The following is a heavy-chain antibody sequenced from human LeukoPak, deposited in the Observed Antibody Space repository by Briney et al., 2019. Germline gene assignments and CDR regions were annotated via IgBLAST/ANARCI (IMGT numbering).Heavy chain of an antibody. CDR3: ARVWGYYYDSSGYSDFDY. CDR2: ISAYNGNT. J-gene: IGHJ4*02. D-gene: IGHD3-22*01. V-gene: IGHV1-18*01. CDR1: GYTFTTYG. Sequence: GASVQVSCQASGYTFTTYGITWVRQAPGQGLEWIGWISAYNGNTNYAQKFQGRVTMTIDTSTCTAYMELRSLKSDDTAVYYCARVWGYYYDSSGYSDFDYWGQGTLVTVSS.